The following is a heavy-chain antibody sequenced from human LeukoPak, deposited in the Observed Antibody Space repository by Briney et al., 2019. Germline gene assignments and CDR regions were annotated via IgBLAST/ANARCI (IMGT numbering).Heavy chain of an antibody. CDR3: AKEGSYYNAPDY. D-gene: IGHD3-10*01. CDR2: INPNSGGT. J-gene: IGHJ4*02. V-gene: IGHV1-2*02. CDR1: GYTFTGYY. Sequence: ASVKVSCKASGYTFTGYYMHWVRQAPGQGLEWMGWINPNSGGTNYAQKFQGRVTMTRATSISTAYMELSRLRSDDTAVYYCAKEGSYYNAPDYWGQGTLVTVSS.